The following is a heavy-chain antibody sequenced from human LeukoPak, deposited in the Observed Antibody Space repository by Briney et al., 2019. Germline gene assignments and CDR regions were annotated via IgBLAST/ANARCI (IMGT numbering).Heavy chain of an antibody. Sequence: HTGGSLRLSCAASGFTFDTYAMHWVRQAPGKGLEWVAVISYDGRDKYHADFVMSRSTISRDNSKSTLYLQMNSLRVEDTAVYYCARDAGGNSADYYFDYWGQGTLVTVSS. CDR3: ARDAGGNSADYYFDY. V-gene: IGHV3-30*19. D-gene: IGHD4-23*01. J-gene: IGHJ4*02. CDR2: ISYDGRDK. CDR1: GFTFDTYA.